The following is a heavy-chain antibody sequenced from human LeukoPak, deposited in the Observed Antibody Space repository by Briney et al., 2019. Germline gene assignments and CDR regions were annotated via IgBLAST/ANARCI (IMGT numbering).Heavy chain of an antibody. Sequence: PGGSLRLSCAASGFTFSSYEMNWVRQAPGKGLEWVSYISSSGSTIYYADSVKGRFTISRDNAKNSLYLQMNSLRAEDTAVYYCARDAPLVGATYYFDYWGQGTLVTVSS. CDR2: ISSSGSTI. V-gene: IGHV3-48*03. D-gene: IGHD1-26*01. J-gene: IGHJ4*02. CDR1: GFTFSSYE. CDR3: ARDAPLVGATYYFDY.